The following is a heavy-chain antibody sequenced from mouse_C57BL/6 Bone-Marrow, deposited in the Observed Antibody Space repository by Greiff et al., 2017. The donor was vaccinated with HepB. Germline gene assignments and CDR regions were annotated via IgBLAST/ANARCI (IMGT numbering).Heavy chain of an antibody. CDR1: GYTFTSYW. CDR3: ATPPLHGSSPWYFDV. J-gene: IGHJ1*03. D-gene: IGHD1-1*01. Sequence: QVQLQQPGAELVKPGASVKLSCKASGYTFTSYWMHWVKQRPGQGLEWIGMIHPNSGSTNYNEKFKSKATLTVDKSSSTAYMQLSSRTSEDSAVYYCATPPLHGSSPWYFDVWGTGTTVTVSS. V-gene: IGHV1-64*01. CDR2: IHPNSGST.